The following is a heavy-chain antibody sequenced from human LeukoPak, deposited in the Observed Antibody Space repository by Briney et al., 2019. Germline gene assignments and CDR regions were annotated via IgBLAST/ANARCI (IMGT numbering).Heavy chain of an antibody. D-gene: IGHD5/OR15-5a*01. CDR3: ARCQSSQGPHYYYYGMDV. CDR2: MNPNSGNT. V-gene: IGHV1-8*01. Sequence: ASVEVSCKASGYTFTSYDINWVRQATGQGLEWMGWMNPNSGNTGYAQKFQGRVTMTRNTSISTAYMELSSLRSEDTAVYYCARCQSSQGPHYYYYGMDVWGQGTTVTVSS. J-gene: IGHJ6*02. CDR1: GYTFTSYD.